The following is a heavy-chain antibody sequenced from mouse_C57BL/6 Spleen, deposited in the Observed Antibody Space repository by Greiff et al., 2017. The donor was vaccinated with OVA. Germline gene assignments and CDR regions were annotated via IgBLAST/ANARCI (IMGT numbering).Heavy chain of an antibody. V-gene: IGHV1-39*01. D-gene: IGHD2-4*01. CDR1: GYSFTDYN. CDR3: AREGRARDYDEGFAY. CDR2: INPNYGTT. J-gene: IGHJ3*01. Sequence: VQLQQSGPELVKPGASVKISCKASGYSFTDYNMNWVKQSNGKSLEWIGVINPNYGTTSYNQKFKGKATLTVDQSSSTAYMQLNSLTSEDSAVYYCAREGRARDYDEGFAYWGQGTLVTVSA.